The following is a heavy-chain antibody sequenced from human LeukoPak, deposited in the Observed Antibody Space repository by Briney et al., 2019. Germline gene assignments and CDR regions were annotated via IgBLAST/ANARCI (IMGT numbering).Heavy chain of an antibody. CDR2: IYYSGST. Sequence: PSETLSLTCTVTGQSISGGYYWVWIRQPPGKGLEWIGSIYYSGSTYYNPSLKSRVTISVDTSKNQFSLKLSSVTAADTAVYYCAITPTVTTAPTIYYYYYMDVWGKGTTVTVSS. D-gene: IGHD4-11*01. V-gene: IGHV4-38-2*02. CDR3: AITPTVTTAPTIYYYYYMDV. CDR1: GQSISGGYY. J-gene: IGHJ6*03.